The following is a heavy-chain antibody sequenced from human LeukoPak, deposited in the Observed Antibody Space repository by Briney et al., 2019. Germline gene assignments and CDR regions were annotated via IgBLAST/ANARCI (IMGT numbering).Heavy chain of an antibody. CDR3: ASWGVRFRDV. J-gene: IGHJ6*04. V-gene: IGHV3-48*01. CDR2: ISSSSSTI. Sequence: GGSLRLSCAASGFTFSSYSMNWVRQAPGKGLKWVSYISSSSSTIYYADSVKGRFTISRDNAKNSLYLQMNSLRAEDTAVYYCASWGVRFRDVWGKGTTVTVSS. CDR1: GFTFSSYS. D-gene: IGHD3-3*01.